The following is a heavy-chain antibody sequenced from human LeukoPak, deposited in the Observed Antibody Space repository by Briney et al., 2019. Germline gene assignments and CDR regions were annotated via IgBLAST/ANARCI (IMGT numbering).Heavy chain of an antibody. D-gene: IGHD1-20*01. CDR3: VSRAPRDNFVRYLPMNY. J-gene: IGHJ4*02. Sequence: SVTLSLTCTVSGGSISSSSYYWGWIRQPPGKGLEWIGSIYYSGSTYYNPSLKSRVTISVDTSKNQFSLKLTSVTAADTAVYYCVSRAPRDNFVRYLPMNYWGQGTLVTVSS. CDR2: IYYSGST. CDR1: GGSISSSSYY. V-gene: IGHV4-39*07.